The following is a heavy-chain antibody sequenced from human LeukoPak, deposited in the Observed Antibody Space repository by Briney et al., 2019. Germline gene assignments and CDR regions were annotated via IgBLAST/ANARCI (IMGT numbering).Heavy chain of an antibody. D-gene: IGHD1-26*01. J-gene: IGHJ4*02. CDR1: GFTFSSYA. CDR2: ISGSDGST. V-gene: IGHV3-23*01. CDR3: ARALRIYYYFDY. Sequence: PGGSLRLSCAASGFTFSSYAMSWVRQAPGKGLEWVSGISGSDGSTNYADSVKGRFTISRDNSKNTLYLQMNSLRAEDTAVYYCARALRIYYYFDYWGQGTLVTVSS.